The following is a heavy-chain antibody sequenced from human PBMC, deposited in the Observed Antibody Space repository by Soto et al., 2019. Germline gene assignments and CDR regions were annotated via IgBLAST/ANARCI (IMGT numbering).Heavy chain of an antibody. Sequence: PSETLSLTCADSGCSLSSSNWWSWIRQPAGKGLEWIGRVYSSGTTDYNPSLNSRATMSVETSKNQFSLKLSSVTAADTAVYYCARDIASYAYGEGYWGQGIQVTVSS. CDR3: ARDIASYAYGEGY. CDR1: GCSLSSSNW. D-gene: IGHD2-21*01. J-gene: IGHJ4*02. V-gene: IGHV4-28*03. CDR2: VYSSGTT.